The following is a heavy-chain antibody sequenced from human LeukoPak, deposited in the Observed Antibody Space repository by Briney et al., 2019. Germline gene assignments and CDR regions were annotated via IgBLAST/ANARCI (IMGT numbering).Heavy chain of an antibody. J-gene: IGHJ6*02. V-gene: IGHV3-23*01. Sequence: GGSLRLSCAASGFTFSSYAMSWVRQAPGKGLEWVSAISGSGGSTYYADSVKGRFTISRDNSKNTLYLQMNSLGAEDTAVYYCAKVPRTYYYYGMDVWGQGTTVTVSS. CDR3: AKVPRTYYYYGMDV. CDR1: GFTFSSYA. CDR2: ISGSGGST.